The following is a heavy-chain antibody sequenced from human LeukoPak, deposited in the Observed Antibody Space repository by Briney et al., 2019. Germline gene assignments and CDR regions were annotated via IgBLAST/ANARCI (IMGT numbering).Heavy chain of an antibody. CDR1: GGSISSYY. D-gene: IGHD6-6*01. J-gene: IGHJ3*02. Sequence: SETLSLTCTVSGGSISSYYWSWIRQPPGKGLEWIGYIYYSGSTNYNPSLKSRVTISVDTSKNQFSLKLSSVTAADTAVYHCAGVASSSSYAFDIWGQGTMVTVSS. CDR2: IYYSGST. CDR3: AGVASSSSYAFDI. V-gene: IGHV4-59*01.